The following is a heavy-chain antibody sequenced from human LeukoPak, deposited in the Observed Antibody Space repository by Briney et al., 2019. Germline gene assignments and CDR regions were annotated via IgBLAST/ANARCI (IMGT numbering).Heavy chain of an antibody. CDR3: ARVALNYGGNSGAYYYYYYMDA. CDR2: ISSSGSTI. D-gene: IGHD4-23*01. Sequence: GGSLRLSCAASGFTFSDYYMSWIRQAPGKGLEWVSYISSSGSTIYYADSVKGRFTISRDNAKNSLYLQMNSLRAEDTAVYYCARVALNYGGNSGAYYYYYYMDAWGKGTTVTVSS. V-gene: IGHV3-11*01. CDR1: GFTFSDYY. J-gene: IGHJ6*03.